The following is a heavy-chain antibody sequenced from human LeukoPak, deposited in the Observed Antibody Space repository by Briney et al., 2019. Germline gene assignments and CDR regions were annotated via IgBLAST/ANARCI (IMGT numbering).Heavy chain of an antibody. Sequence: GASVKVSCKASGYTFTSYGISWVRQAPGQRLEWMGWINAGNGNTKYSQKFQGRVTITRNTSISTAYMELSSLRSEDTAVYYCARGGEMAARPFDYWGQGTLVTVSS. D-gene: IGHD5-24*01. CDR1: GYTFTSYG. CDR2: INAGNGNT. CDR3: ARGGEMAARPFDY. V-gene: IGHV1-8*03. J-gene: IGHJ4*02.